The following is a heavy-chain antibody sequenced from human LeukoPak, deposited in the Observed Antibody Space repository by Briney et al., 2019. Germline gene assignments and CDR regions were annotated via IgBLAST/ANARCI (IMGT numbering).Heavy chain of an antibody. CDR3: ATSIAACWAFDI. V-gene: IGHV3-21*01. CDR1: GFTFSSYS. J-gene: IGHJ3*02. CDR2: ISSSSSYI. D-gene: IGHD6-6*01. Sequence: GGSLRLSCAASGFTFSSYSMNWVRQAPGKGLEWVSSISSSSSYIYYADSVKGRFTISRDNAKNSLYLQMNSLRAEDTAVYYCATSIAACWAFDIWGQGTMVTVSS.